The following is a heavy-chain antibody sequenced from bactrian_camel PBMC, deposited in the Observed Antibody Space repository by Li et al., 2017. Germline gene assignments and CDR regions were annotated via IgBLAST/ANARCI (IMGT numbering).Heavy chain of an antibody. CDR1: GFTFTKYG. CDR2: ISDGGDST. Sequence: VQLVESGGGLVHAGGTLRLSCAVSGFTFTKYGMHWVRQAPGKGLEWVSSISDGGDSTYYADSVKGRFTISRDNAKNTLYLQMSSLKPEDTAVYYCSAATPGRLWVAPRRFNFWGQGTQVTVS. CDR3: SAATPGRLWVAPRRFNF. J-gene: IGHJ4*01. V-gene: IGHV3S40*01. D-gene: IGHD7*01.